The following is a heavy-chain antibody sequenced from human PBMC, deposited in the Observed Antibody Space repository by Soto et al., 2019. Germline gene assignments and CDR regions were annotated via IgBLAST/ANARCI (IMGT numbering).Heavy chain of an antibody. Sequence: EVQLMESGGGLVQPGGSLRLSCVASGFTFSTYAMTWVRQAPGKGLEWVSSISPTGGSTYYADSVKGRFTISRDNSQNTLYLQMNSLRAEDTATYYCAKVMSDSAHQPATDYWGQGTLVTVSS. CDR3: AKVMSDSAHQPATDY. J-gene: IGHJ4*02. CDR2: ISPTGGST. V-gene: IGHV3-23*01. CDR1: GFTFSTYA. D-gene: IGHD3-10*02.